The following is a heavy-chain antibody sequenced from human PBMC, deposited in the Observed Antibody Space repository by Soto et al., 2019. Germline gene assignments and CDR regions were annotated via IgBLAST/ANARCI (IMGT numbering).Heavy chain of an antibody. D-gene: IGHD2-2*01. J-gene: IGHJ4*02. CDR3: ARARLDTPALDY. Sequence: QVQLVESGGGVVQPGRSPRLSCAASGFTFSPYAMHWVRQAPGKGLEWVAVISYDGNNKNYADSVKGRLAISRDNSRNTLYLQMNSLRAEETAVYYCARARLDTPALDYWGQGTLVTVSS. CDR2: ISYDGNNK. CDR1: GFTFSPYA. V-gene: IGHV3-30*09.